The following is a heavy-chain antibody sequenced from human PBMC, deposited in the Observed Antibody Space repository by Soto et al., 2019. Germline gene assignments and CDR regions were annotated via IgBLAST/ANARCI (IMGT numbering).Heavy chain of an antibody. CDR3: ARGSSNLVELDY. D-gene: IGHD6-13*01. Sequence: QVQLVESGGGVVQPGRSLRLSCAASGFTFSSYGMHWVRQAPGKGLEWVAVIWYDGSNKYYADSVKGRFTISRDNSKNTLYLQMNSLRAEDTAVYYCARGSSNLVELDYWGQGTLVTVSS. J-gene: IGHJ4*02. CDR1: GFTFSSYG. CDR2: IWYDGSNK. V-gene: IGHV3-33*01.